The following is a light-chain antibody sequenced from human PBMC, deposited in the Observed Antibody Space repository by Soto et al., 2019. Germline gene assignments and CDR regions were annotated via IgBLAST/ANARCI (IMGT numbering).Light chain of an antibody. V-gene: IGKV1-5*01. Sequence: IEITQSPPPLSESPGDRATLSCRAGQSISTGLAWYQHKPGQAPRLLIYDASTLHSGVPSRFSGSGSGTEFTLTISSLQPEDSATYYCQQYESYSWTFGQGTKV. J-gene: IGKJ1*01. CDR3: QQYESYSWT. CDR2: DAS. CDR1: QSISTG.